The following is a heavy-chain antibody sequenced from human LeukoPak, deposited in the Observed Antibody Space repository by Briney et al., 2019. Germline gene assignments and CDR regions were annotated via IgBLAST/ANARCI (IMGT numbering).Heavy chain of an antibody. D-gene: IGHD3-9*01. CDR2: IIPIFGTA. CDR3: ARDRLYYDILTGQNWFDP. CDR1: GGTFSSYA. V-gene: IGHV1-69*13. Sequence: GASVKVSCKASGGTFSSYAISWVRQAPGQGLEWMGGIIPIFGTANYAQKSQGRVTITADESTSTAYMELSSLRSEDTAVYYCARDRLYYDILTGQNWFDPWGQGTLVTVSS. J-gene: IGHJ5*02.